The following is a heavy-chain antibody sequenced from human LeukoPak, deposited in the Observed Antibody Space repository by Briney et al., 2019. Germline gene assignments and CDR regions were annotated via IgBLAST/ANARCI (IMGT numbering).Heavy chain of an antibody. CDR3: ARPYYGSGSSDY. D-gene: IGHD3-10*01. Sequence: GGSLRLSCAASGFTFSSYSMNWVRQAPGKGLEWVSYITNTGSTIYYADSVKGRFTISRDNAKNSLYLQMNSLRAEDTAVYHCARPYYGSGSSDYWGQGTLVTVSS. J-gene: IGHJ4*02. V-gene: IGHV3-48*04. CDR1: GFTFSSYS. CDR2: ITNTGSTI.